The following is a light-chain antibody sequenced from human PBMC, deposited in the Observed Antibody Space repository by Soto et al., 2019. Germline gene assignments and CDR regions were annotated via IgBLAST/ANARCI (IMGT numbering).Light chain of an antibody. J-gene: IGKJ5*01. V-gene: IGKV3-20*01. CDR2: GAS. Sequence: EIVLTQSPGTLSLSPGERATLSCRASQSVSSSYLAWYQQKPGQAPRLLIYGASSRATGIPDRFSGSGSGTHLTLTISRLEPEDFAVYYCRQYDSSPITFGQGTRLEIK. CDR3: RQYDSSPIT. CDR1: QSVSSSY.